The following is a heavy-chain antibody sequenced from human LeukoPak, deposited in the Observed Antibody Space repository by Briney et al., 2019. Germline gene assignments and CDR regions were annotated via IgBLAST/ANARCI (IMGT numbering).Heavy chain of an antibody. J-gene: IGHJ3*02. V-gene: IGHV3-48*03. CDR3: VRDGGFPGTTGTYEI. Sequence: QPGGSLRLSCAASGFSFRSYEMKWVRQAPEKGLEWVSYISSTGSTIYYADSVKGRFTISRDNAIESLFLEMKSLRVEDTAVYYCVRDGGFPGTTGTYEIWGQGTTVTV. CDR1: GFSFRSYE. CDR2: ISSTGSTI. D-gene: IGHD1-1*01.